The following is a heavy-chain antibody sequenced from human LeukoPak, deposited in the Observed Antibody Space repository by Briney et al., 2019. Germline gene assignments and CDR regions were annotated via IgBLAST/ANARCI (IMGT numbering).Heavy chain of an antibody. CDR3: ARTTSLTASGYDY. Sequence: APVKVSCKTSGYTFTTYHINWVRQATGQGLEWLGWMNPYSGDRGYAQKFQGRLSITGDTSISTAYMELSSLRSDDTAVYFCARTTSLTASGYDYWGQGTLVTVSS. V-gene: IGHV1-8*03. J-gene: IGHJ4*02. CDR1: GYTFTTYH. D-gene: IGHD4-17*01. CDR2: MNPYSGDR.